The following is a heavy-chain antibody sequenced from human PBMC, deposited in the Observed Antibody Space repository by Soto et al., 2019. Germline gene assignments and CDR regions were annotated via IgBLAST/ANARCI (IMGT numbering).Heavy chain of an antibody. D-gene: IGHD5-12*01. Sequence: WGSLRISCAASVFTFSIYEMTWVRQAPGKGLEWVSYISSSGSTIYYADSVKGRFTISRDNAKNSLYLQMNSLRAEDTAVYYCARDEGRDGYNTYYYYGMDVWGQGTTVTVSS. CDR3: ARDEGRDGYNTYYYYGMDV. V-gene: IGHV3-48*03. J-gene: IGHJ6*02. CDR1: VFTFSIYE. CDR2: ISSSGSTI.